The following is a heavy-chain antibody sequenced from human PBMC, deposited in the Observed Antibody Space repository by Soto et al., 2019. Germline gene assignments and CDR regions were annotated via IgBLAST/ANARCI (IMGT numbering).Heavy chain of an antibody. CDR3: ATGVVVAATGGYYYYYGMDV. CDR1: GGSISSSSYY. J-gene: IGHJ6*02. V-gene: IGHV4-39*01. D-gene: IGHD2-15*01. Sequence: TLSLTCTVSGGSISSSSYYWGWIRQPPGKGLEWIGSIYYSGSTYYNPSLKSRVTISVDTSKNQFSLKLSSVTAADTAVYYCATGVVVAATGGYYYYYGMDVWGQGTTVTVSS. CDR2: IYYSGST.